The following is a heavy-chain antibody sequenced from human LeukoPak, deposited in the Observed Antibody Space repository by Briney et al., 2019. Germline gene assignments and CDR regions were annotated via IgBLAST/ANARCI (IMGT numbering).Heavy chain of an antibody. V-gene: IGHV4-38-2*02. CDR1: GYSISSGYY. D-gene: IGHD6-6*01. Sequence: SETLSLTCTVSGYSISSGYYWGWIRQPPGKGLEWIGSIYHSGSTYYNPSLKSRVTISVDTSKNQFSLKLSSVTAADTAVYYCARRGQLWGAFDIWGQGTMVTVSS. CDR2: IYHSGST. J-gene: IGHJ3*02. CDR3: ARRGQLWGAFDI.